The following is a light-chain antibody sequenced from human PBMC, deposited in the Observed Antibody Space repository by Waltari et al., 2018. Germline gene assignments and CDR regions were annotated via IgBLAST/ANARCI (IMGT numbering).Light chain of an antibody. CDR1: TSNIGINT. J-gene: IGLJ1*01. V-gene: IGLV1-44*01. Sequence: QSVLTQPPSASGTPGQRVTISCSGSTSNIGINTVTWYQQVPGTAPKLLIYTNNQRPSGVPDRFSGSKSGTSASLAISGLQSEDEADYYCAAWDDSLKGYVFGPGTKVTVL. CDR3: AAWDDSLKGYV. CDR2: TNN.